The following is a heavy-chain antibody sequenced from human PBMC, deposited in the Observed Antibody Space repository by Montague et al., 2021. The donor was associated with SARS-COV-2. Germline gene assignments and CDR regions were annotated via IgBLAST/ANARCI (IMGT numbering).Heavy chain of an antibody. V-gene: IGHV3-48*03. J-gene: IGHJ3*02. D-gene: IGHD3-22*01. CDR1: GFTFSGYE. Sequence: SLRLSCAASGFTFSGYEMNWVRQAPGKGLEWVSYISSSGSTIYYADSVKGRFTISRDNAENSLYLQMNSLRAEDTAVYYCARGRITMIVVVPHNAFDIWGQGTMVTVSS. CDR3: ARGRITMIVVVPHNAFDI. CDR2: ISSSGSTI.